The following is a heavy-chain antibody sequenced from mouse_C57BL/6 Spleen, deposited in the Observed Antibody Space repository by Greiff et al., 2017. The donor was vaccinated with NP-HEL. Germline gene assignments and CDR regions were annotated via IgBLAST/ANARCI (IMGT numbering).Heavy chain of an antibody. V-gene: IGHV7-1*01. CDR3: AREDYYSIPFAY. CDR2: SRNKANDYTK. D-gene: IGHD2-5*01. Sequence: EVKVVESGGGLVQSGRSLRLSCATSGFTFSDFYMEWVRQAPGKGLEWIAASRNKANDYTKEYSASVKGRFIVSRDTSQSILYLQMNALRAEDTAISYCAREDYYSIPFAYWGQGTLVTVSA. CDR1: GFTFSDFY. J-gene: IGHJ3*01.